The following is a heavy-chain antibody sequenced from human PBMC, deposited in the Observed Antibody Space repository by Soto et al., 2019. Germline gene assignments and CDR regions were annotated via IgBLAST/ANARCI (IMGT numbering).Heavy chain of an antibody. Sequence: PGGSLRLSCAASGFTFSSYAMSWVRQAPGKGLEWVSAISGSGGSTYCADSVKGRFTISRDNSKNTLYLQMNSLRAEDTAVYYCAKGAHGAHYSTMGTSTWGQGTLVTVSS. V-gene: IGHV3-23*01. CDR2: ISGSGGST. J-gene: IGHJ5*02. CDR1: GFTFSSYA. CDR3: AKGAHGAHYSTMGTST. D-gene: IGHD3-3*01.